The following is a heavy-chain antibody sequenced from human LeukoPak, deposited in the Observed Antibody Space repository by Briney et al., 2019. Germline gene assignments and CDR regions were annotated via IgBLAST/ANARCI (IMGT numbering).Heavy chain of an antibody. D-gene: IGHD3-3*01. Sequence: PGGSLRLSCAASGFTFSSFWMHWVRQAPGKGLVWVSRINSDGSSTSYADSVKGRFTISRDNSKNTLYLQMNSLRAEDTAVYYCAKIGRYYDFWTGFYEEEVDDMCVWGKVATVTVAS. J-gene: IGHJ6*04. CDR3: AKIGRYYDFWTGFYEEEVDDMCV. CDR2: INSDGSST. CDR1: GFTFSSFW. V-gene: IGHV3-74*01.